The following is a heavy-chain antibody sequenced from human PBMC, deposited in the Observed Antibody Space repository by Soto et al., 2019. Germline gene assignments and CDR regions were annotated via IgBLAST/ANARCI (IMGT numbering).Heavy chain of an antibody. D-gene: IGHD2-15*01. CDR1: GYTFDRYG. V-gene: IGHV1-18*01. CDR3: AREGYCSSGSCALYSHDYFGMDV. J-gene: IGHJ6*02. CDR2: ISTYNGNT. Sequence: QVQLVQSGAEVKKPGASVKVSCKASGYTFDRYGISWVRQAPGQGLEWMGWISTYNGNTNYAQKLKGRVTMTTDTFTSTAYMELRSLTDDDTAVYYCAREGYCSSGSCALYSHDYFGMDVWGQGTTVTVSS.